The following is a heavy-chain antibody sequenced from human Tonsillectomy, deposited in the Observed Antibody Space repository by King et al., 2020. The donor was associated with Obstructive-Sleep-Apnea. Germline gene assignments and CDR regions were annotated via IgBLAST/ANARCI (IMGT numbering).Heavy chain of an antibody. Sequence: VQLQESGPGLVEPSGTLSLTCNVSGASFTRTYWWSWVRQAPGKGLEWIGEIYHSGSTNYNPSLKSRVTILVDKSKYQFSLKLTSVTGADAAVYFCARNGFYSIENWGQGTLVTVSS. D-gene: IGHD4-11*01. CDR3: ARNGFYSIEN. CDR1: GASFTRTYW. J-gene: IGHJ4*02. CDR2: IYHSGST. V-gene: IGHV4-4*02.